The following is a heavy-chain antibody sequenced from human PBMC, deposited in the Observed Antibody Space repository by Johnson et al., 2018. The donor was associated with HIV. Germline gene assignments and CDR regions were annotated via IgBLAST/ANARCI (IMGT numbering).Heavy chain of an antibody. J-gene: IGHJ3*02. CDR2: IWYDGSNK. CDR3: ARNGLIPAAKGVAFDI. V-gene: IGHV3-33*08. CDR1: GFTFRTSG. Sequence: QVTLVESGGGLVKPGGSLRLSCAASGFTFRTSGMHWVRQAPGQGLEWVAVIWYDGSNKYYADSVKGRFTISRDNSKNTLYLQMNSLRAEDTAVYYCARNGLIPAAKGVAFDIWGHGTTVTVSS. D-gene: IGHD2-2*01.